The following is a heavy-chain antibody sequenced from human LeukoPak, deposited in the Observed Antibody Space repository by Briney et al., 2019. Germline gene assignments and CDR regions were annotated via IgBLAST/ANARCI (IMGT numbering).Heavy chain of an antibody. Sequence: ASVKVSCKASGHTFTNHDINWFRQATGQGLEWMGWMNSNSGNTGYAQKFQGRVTMTRNTSTRTAYMELSSLRSDDTAVYYCARGLELWFGELLPFDYWGQGTLVTVSS. V-gene: IGHV1-8*01. CDR3: ARGLELWFGELLPFDY. CDR2: MNSNSGNT. CDR1: GHTFTNHD. J-gene: IGHJ4*02. D-gene: IGHD3-10*01.